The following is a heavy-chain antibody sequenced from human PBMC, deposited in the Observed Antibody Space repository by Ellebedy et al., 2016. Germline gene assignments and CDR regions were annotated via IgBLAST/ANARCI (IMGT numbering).Heavy chain of an antibody. CDR1: GFTVSTNY. Sequence: GGSLRLSCAASGFTVSTNYMKWVRQAPGKGLEWVSAIFSEGNTYYADSVKGRFTISRDNSKNTLYLQMNSLRAEDTAVYYCARGVGSGWFDPWGQGTLVTVSS. CDR2: IFSEGNT. D-gene: IGHD2-15*01. J-gene: IGHJ5*02. CDR3: ARGVGSGWFDP. V-gene: IGHV3-53*01.